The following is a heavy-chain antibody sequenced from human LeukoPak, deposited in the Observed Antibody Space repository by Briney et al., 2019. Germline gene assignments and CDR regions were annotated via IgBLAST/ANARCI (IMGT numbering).Heavy chain of an antibody. D-gene: IGHD2-2*01. V-gene: IGHV4-34*01. CDR1: GGSFSGYY. CDR3: ARDPVAAAH. J-gene: IGHJ4*02. CDR2: IYYSGST. Sequence: SETLSLTCAVYGGSFSGYYWSWIRQPPGKGLEWIGSIYYSGSTYYNPSLKSRVTISVDTSKNQFSLKLSSVTAADTAVYYCARDPVAAAHWGQGTLVTVSS.